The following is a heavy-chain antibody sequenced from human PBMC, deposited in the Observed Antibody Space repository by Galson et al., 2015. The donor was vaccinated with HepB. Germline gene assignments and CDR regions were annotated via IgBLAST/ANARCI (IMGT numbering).Heavy chain of an antibody. CDR3: ARGPVGPRFDP. CDR2: IYYSGSS. V-gene: IGHV4-31*03. J-gene: IGHJ5*02. CDR1: GASIDSGGHY. Sequence: TLSLTCTVSGASIDSGGHYWGWIRQAPGRGLGCLPSIYYSGSSYHNPSLESRATISINTSTNQFSLKLTSVTAADTAVYYCARGPVGPRFDPWGQGSRVTVSS.